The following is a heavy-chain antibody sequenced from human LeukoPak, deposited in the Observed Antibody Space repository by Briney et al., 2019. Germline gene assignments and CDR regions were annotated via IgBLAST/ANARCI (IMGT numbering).Heavy chain of an antibody. CDR1: GGSVNSGSYY. V-gene: IGHV4-61*01. D-gene: IGHD1-26*01. CDR3: AKDRTVGASYWYFDL. CDR2: IYYSGST. J-gene: IGHJ2*01. Sequence: SETLSLTCTVSGGSVNSGSYYWNWIRQPPGKGLEWIGYIYYSGSTNYNPSLRSRVTISVDTSKNQFSLKLSSVTAADTAVYYCAKDRTVGASYWYFDLWGRGTLVTVSS.